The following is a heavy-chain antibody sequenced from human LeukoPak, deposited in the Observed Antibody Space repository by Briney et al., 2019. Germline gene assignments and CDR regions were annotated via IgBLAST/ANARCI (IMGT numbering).Heavy chain of an antibody. V-gene: IGHV4-34*01. Sequence: SETLSLTCTVYGGSFSGSYWSWFGKPPGGGLEWIGEINHSGSINYNPSLKSRVTISVDTSKNQFSLKLSSVTAADTAVYYCASTVAARFDYWGQGTLVTVSS. CDR1: GGSFSGSY. D-gene: IGHD6-19*01. CDR3: ASTVAARFDY. CDR2: INHSGSI. J-gene: IGHJ4*02.